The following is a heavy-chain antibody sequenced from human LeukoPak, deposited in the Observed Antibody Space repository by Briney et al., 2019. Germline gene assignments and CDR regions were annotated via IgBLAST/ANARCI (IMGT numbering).Heavy chain of an antibody. CDR2: MEEYGSYI. CDR3: TRDPRRLDY. J-gene: IGHJ4*02. Sequence: PGGSLRLSCVVSGFDFSGFSMSWVRQAPGKGLEWVAIMEEYGSYIFYVDSVKGRFIISRDNARNSLYLQMNSLRAEDTAVYYCTRDPRRLDYWGQGTLVTVSS. CDR1: GFDFSGFS. V-gene: IGHV3-7*03.